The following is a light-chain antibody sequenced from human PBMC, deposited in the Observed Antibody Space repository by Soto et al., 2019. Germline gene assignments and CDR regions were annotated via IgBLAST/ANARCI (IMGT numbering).Light chain of an antibody. V-gene: IGLV1-40*01. J-gene: IGLJ3*02. CDR1: NSNLGAGYD. Sequence: QAVVTRPPSVSGAPGQRVTISCTGNNSNLGAGYDVHWYQQLPGAAPKLVIFGNRNRPSGVPERFSGSKSGTSASLAITGLQAEDEADYYCQAYDYSLTAFVFGGGTKVTVL. CDR3: QAYDYSLTAFV. CDR2: GNR.